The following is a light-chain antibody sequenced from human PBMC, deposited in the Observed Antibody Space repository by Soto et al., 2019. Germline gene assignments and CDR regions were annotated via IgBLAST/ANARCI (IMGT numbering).Light chain of an antibody. CDR3: YSYTSSSTYV. CDR2: DVS. Sequence: PVLTQPASVSGSPGQSITISCTGTSSDVGAYNYVSWYQQHPAKVPKLMIYDVSNRPSGVSDRFSGSKSGNTASLTISGLQAEDEADYYCYSYTSSSTYVFGTGTKLTVL. J-gene: IGLJ1*01. CDR1: SSDVGAYNY. V-gene: IGLV2-14*01.